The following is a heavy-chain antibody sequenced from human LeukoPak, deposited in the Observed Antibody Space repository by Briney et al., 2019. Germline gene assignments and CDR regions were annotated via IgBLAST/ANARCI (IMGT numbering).Heavy chain of an antibody. Sequence: PGGSLRLSCAASGITFSDYYMSWIRQAPGKGLEWVSYISSSGSTIFYADSVKGRFTISRDNAKNPLYLQMNSLRAEDTAVYYCARSTNYYDSTGMRRVYFDYWGQGTLVTVSS. D-gene: IGHD3-22*01. V-gene: IGHV3-11*01. CDR2: ISSSGSTI. CDR1: GITFSDYY. J-gene: IGHJ4*02. CDR3: ARSTNYYDSTGMRRVYFDY.